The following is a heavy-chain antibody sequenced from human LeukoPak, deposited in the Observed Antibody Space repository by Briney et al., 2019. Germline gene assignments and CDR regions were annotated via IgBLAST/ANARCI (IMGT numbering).Heavy chain of an antibody. V-gene: IGHV3-9*01. D-gene: IGHD1-7*01. CDR3: AKDSGSTELNWFDP. CDR1: GFTFDDYA. CDR2: ISWNSGSI. J-gene: IGHJ5*02. Sequence: PCRSLRLSCAASGFTFDDYAMHWVRQAPGKGLEWVSGISWNSGSIGYADSVKGRFTISRDNAKNSLYLQMNSLRAEDTALYYCAKDSGSTELNWFDPWGQGTLVTVSS.